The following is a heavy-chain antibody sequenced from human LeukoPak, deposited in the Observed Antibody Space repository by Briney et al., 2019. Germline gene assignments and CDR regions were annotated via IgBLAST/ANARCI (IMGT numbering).Heavy chain of an antibody. J-gene: IGHJ6*02. Sequence: PGGSLRLSCAASGFTFSTYNMNWVRQAPGKGLEWVSSIVSTSSYIYYADSVKGRFTISRDNANNSLYLQMNSLRAEDTAVYYCARSLVVAATRDSYYGLDVWGQGTTVTVSS. CDR3: ARSLVVAATRDSYYGLDV. CDR1: GFTFSTYN. CDR2: IVSTSSYI. V-gene: IGHV3-21*01. D-gene: IGHD2-15*01.